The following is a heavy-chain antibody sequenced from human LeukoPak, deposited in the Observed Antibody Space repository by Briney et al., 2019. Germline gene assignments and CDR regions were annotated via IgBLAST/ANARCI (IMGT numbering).Heavy chain of an antibody. J-gene: IGHJ4*02. CDR2: IYSGGST. V-gene: IGHV3-53*01. D-gene: IGHD6-13*01. Sequence: GGSLRLSCAASGFTVSSNYMSWVRQAPGKGLEWVSVIYSGGSTYYADSVKGRFTISRYNPKNTLYLQMNSLRAEDTAVYYCAREGQQLGFDYWGQGTLVTVSS. CDR3: AREGQQLGFDY. CDR1: GFTVSSNY.